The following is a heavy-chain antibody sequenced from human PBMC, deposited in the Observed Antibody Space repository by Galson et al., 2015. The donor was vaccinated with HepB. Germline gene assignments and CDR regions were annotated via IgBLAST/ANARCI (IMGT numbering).Heavy chain of an antibody. Sequence: SVKVSCKASGHTFTHYGINWVRQAPGQGLEWMGGISGYNVNTNYAQKLQDRVTVTTDTSTSTAYMELRSLRSDDTAVYYCARARYSTSPLDFWGQGTLVTVSS. CDR1: GHTFTHYG. D-gene: IGHD1-26*01. CDR3: ARARYSTSPLDF. V-gene: IGHV1-18*01. J-gene: IGHJ4*02. CDR2: ISGYNVNT.